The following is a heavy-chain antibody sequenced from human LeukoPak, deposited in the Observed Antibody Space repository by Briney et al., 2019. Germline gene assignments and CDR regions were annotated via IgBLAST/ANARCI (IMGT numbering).Heavy chain of an antibody. CDR1: GFTFTSYD. V-gene: IGHV1-18*01. D-gene: IGHD1-14*01. J-gene: IGHJ4*02. Sequence: GASVKVSCKVSGFTFTSYDINWVRQATGQGLEWMGWMNPNSGNTNYAQNLQGRVTMTTDTSTNTAYMELRSLTSDDTAVYYCARDPSNSAGRKLFFDNWGQGALVTVSS. CDR3: ARDPSNSAGRKLFFDN. CDR2: MNPNSGNT.